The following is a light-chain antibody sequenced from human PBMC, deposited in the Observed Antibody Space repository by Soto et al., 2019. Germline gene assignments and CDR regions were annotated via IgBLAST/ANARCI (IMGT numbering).Light chain of an antibody. CDR1: QSVTNNY. CDR3: QRYGSSPWT. CDR2: GAS. V-gene: IGKV3-20*01. J-gene: IGKJ1*01. Sequence: EIVLTQSPGTLSLSPGERATLSCGASQSVTNNYFAWYQQKPGQATRLLFYGASSKATVIPDRISGSGSGDFSIHISSRRDPEVSAVYYCQRYGSSPWTFGQGTKVEIK.